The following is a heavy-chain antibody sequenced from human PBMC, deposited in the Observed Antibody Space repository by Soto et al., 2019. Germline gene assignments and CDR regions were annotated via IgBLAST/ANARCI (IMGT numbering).Heavy chain of an antibody. CDR2: ISSSSSYI. D-gene: IGHD1-26*01. CDR3: ARKTARNPSGWGFDY. CDR1: GFTFSSYS. Sequence: VGSLRLSCAASGFTFSSYSMNWVRQAPGKGLEWVSSISSSSSYIYYADSVKGRFTISRDNAKNSLYLQMNSLRAEDTAVYYCARKTARNPSGWGFDYWGQGYLGTFSS. J-gene: IGHJ4*02. V-gene: IGHV3-21*01.